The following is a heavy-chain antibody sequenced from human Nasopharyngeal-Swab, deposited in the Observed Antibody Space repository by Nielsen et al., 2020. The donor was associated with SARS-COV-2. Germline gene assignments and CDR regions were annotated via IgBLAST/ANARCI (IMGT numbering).Heavy chain of an antibody. CDR1: GFPLSASGRC. J-gene: IGHJ6*02. CDR3: ARMYSTGYYYYGMDV. V-gene: IGHV2-70*01. D-gene: IGHD3-10*01. CDR2: INWDDHK. Sequence: SGPALMKPAQTLTLTCTFCGFPLSASGRCVTWIRQTPGKALEWLALINWDDHKYYSTSLRTRLNISKDTSKNQVVLTMTNMDPVDTGTYYCARMYSTGYYYYGMDVWGQGTTVTVSS.